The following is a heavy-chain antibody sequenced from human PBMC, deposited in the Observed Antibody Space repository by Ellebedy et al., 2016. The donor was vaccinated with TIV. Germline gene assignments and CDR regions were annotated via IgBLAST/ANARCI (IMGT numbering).Heavy chain of an antibody. CDR3: ARDSVDEGVPAAMRITPHFDY. Sequence: PGGSLRLSCAASGFTFSSYGMHWVRQAPGKGLEWVAFIRYDGSNKYYADSVKGRFTISRDNSKNTLYLQMNSLRAEDTAVYYCARDSVDEGVPAAMRITPHFDYWGQGTLVTVSS. J-gene: IGHJ4*02. CDR1: GFTFSSYG. CDR2: IRYDGSNK. V-gene: IGHV3-30*02. D-gene: IGHD2-2*01.